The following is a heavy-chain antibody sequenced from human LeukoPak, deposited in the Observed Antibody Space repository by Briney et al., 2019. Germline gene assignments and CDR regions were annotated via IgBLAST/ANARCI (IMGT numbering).Heavy chain of an antibody. Sequence: ASVKVSCKASGYXFTDYYIHWVRQAPGQGLEWMGWINPNSGGTNHAQKFRGRITMTRDTSTDTAYMEVNSLRSDDTAVYYCAREGKAADDVNWFDPWGRGTLVTVSS. J-gene: IGHJ5*02. CDR3: AREGKAADDVNWFDP. CDR2: INPNSGGT. V-gene: IGHV1-2*02. CDR1: GYXFTDYY. D-gene: IGHD6-13*01.